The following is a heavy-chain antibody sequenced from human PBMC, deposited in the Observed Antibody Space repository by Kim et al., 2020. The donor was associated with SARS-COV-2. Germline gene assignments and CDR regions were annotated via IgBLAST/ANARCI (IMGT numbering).Heavy chain of an antibody. Sequence: ASVKVSCKASGYTFTSYAMHWVRQAPGQRLEWMGWINAGNGNTKYSQKFQGRVTITRDTSASTAYMELSSLRSEDTAVYYCARDGGAYCGGDCSFDYWGQGTLVTVSS. CDR2: INAGNGNT. J-gene: IGHJ4*02. CDR1: GYTFTSYA. CDR3: ARDGGAYCGGDCSFDY. D-gene: IGHD2-21*02. V-gene: IGHV1-3*01.